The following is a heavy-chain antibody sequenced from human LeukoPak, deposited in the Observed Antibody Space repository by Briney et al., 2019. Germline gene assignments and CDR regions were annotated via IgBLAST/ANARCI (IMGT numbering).Heavy chain of an antibody. CDR2: ISSSSSYI. CDR1: GFTFSSYN. CDR3: ARSPIVAKVLWLAHFDY. D-gene: IGHD2-21*01. J-gene: IGHJ4*02. Sequence: GGSLRLSCAASGFTFSSYNMNWVRQAPGKGLEWVSYISSSSSYIYYADSVKGRFTVSRDNAKNSLYLQMNSLRAEDTAVYYCARSPIVAKVLWLAHFDYWGQGTLVTVSS. V-gene: IGHV3-21*01.